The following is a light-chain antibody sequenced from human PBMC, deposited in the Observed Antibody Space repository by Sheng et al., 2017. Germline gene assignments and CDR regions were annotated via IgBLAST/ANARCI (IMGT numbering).Light chain of an antibody. V-gene: IGKV1-33*01. CDR2: DAS. J-gene: IGKJ2*01. CDR3: QQYDNLPPSIT. CDR1: QDISNY. Sequence: DIQMTQSPSSLSASVGDRVTIICQASQDISNYLNWYQQKPGKAPKLLIYDASNLETGVPSRFSGSGSGTDFTFTISSLQPEDIATYYCQQYDNLPPSITFGPGDQAGDQT.